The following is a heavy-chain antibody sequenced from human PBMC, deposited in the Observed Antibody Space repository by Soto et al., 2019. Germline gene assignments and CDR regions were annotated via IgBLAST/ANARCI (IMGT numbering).Heavy chain of an antibody. V-gene: IGHV4-59*12. D-gene: IGHD6-13*01. CDR2: VHYNGNT. J-gene: IGHJ5*02. CDR3: ARDIAAADLHWFDP. CDR1: GDSISSYY. Sequence: QVQLQESGPGLVKPSETLSLTCSVSGDSISSYYWTWIRQPPGKGLEWVGFVHYNGNTNYNPSLKSRVTMSVDTSKNQFSLKLSSVTAADTAVYYCARDIAAADLHWFDPWGQGTLVTVSS.